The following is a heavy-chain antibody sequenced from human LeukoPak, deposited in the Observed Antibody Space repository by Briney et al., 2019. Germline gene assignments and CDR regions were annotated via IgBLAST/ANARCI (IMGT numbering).Heavy chain of an antibody. CDR3: AKVGYSSWSSLTPPY. CDR1: GFTFSSYG. J-gene: IGHJ4*02. CDR2: IRYDGSNK. Sequence: GGSLRLSCAASGFTFSSYGMHWVRQAPGKGLEWVAFIRYDGSNKYYADSVKGRFTISRDNSKNTLYLQMNGLRAEDTAVYYCAKVGYSSWSSLTPPYWGQGTLVTVSS. V-gene: IGHV3-30*02. D-gene: IGHD6-6*01.